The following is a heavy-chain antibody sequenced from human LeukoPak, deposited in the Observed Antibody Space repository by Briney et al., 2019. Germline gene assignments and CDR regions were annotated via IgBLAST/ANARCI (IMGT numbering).Heavy chain of an antibody. J-gene: IGHJ3*02. CDR1: GGSIDSGSYH. CDR2: IHHSGNT. V-gene: IGHV4-30-4*01. D-gene: IGHD3-22*01. CDR3: ARDPHHYDSSGYRRDDAFDI. Sequence: SETLSLTCTVSGGSIDSGSYHWNWIRQSPGKGLEWIGSIHHSGNTHYYPSLKSRLSLSIDTSKNQFSLKLNSMTAADTAVYYCARDPHHYDSSGYRRDDAFDIWGQGTMVTVSS.